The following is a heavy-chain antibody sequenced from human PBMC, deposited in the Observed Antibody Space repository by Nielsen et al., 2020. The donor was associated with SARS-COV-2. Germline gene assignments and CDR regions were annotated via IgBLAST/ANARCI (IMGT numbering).Heavy chain of an antibody. CDR3: AHRRWNSGSLSFDY. J-gene: IGHJ4*02. Sequence: SGPTLVKPTQTLTLTCTFSGFSLSTSGMCVSWIRQPPGKALEWLARIDWDDDKYYSTSLKTRLTISKDTSKNQVVLTMTNMDPVDTATYYCAHRRWNSGSLSFDYWGRGTLVTVSS. CDR1: GFSLSTSGMC. V-gene: IGHV2-70*12. D-gene: IGHD1-26*01. CDR2: IDWDDDK.